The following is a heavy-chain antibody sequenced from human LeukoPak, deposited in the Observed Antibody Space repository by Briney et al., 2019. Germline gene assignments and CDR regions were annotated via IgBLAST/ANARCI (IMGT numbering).Heavy chain of an antibody. V-gene: IGHV4-39*01. CDR2: IYYSGST. Sequence: SETLSLTCTVSGGSISSSSYYWGWIRQPPGKGLEWIGSIYYSGSTYYDPSLKSRVTISVDTSKNQFSLKLSSVTAADTAVYYCARLEWLGNPYNWFDPWGQGTLVTVSS. CDR3: ARLEWLGNPYNWFDP. J-gene: IGHJ5*02. CDR1: GGSISSSSYY. D-gene: IGHD6-19*01.